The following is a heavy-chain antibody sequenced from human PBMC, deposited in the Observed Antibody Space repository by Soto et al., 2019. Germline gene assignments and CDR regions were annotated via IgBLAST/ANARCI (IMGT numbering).Heavy chain of an antibody. D-gene: IGHD1-26*01. J-gene: IGHJ6*02. CDR2: IRKKANGYTT. V-gene: IGHV3-72*01. Sequence: EVQLVESGGGLVQPGGSLRLSCATSGFIFSDHYMDWVRQAPGKGLEWVCRIRKKANGYTTEYAASVKGRFTISRDDSKNSLYLQMNSLRTEDTAVYYCVRGVLVGDTYGMDVWGQGTTVTVSS. CDR3: VRGVLVGDTYGMDV. CDR1: GFIFSDHY.